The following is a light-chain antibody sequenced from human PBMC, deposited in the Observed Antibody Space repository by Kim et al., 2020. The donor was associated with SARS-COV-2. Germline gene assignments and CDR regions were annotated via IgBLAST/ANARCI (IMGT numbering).Light chain of an antibody. Sequence: DIQMTQSPSSLSASVGDRVTITCRASQSISSYLNWYQQKPGKAPKLLIYAASSLQSGVPSRFSGSGSGTDFTLTISSLQPEDCATYYCQHSYSTTWTFGQGTKVDIK. J-gene: IGKJ1*01. CDR3: QHSYSTTWT. CDR2: AAS. CDR1: QSISSY. V-gene: IGKV1-39*01.